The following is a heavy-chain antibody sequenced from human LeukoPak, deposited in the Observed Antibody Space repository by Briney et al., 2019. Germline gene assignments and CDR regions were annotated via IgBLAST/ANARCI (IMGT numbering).Heavy chain of an antibody. CDR1: GFTVSSNY. V-gene: IGHV3-66*01. D-gene: IGHD5-24*01. J-gene: IGHJ6*03. Sequence: QPGGSLRLSCAASGFTVSSNYMNWVRQAPGKGLEWVSVVYRDGSTYYADSVKGRFTISRDNSRNMVYLQMISLRAEDTAVYYCARKVANRRTFGYSETIYNSYYYMDVWGKGTTVTVSS. CDR2: VYRDGST. CDR3: ARKVANRRTFGYSETIYNSYYYMDV.